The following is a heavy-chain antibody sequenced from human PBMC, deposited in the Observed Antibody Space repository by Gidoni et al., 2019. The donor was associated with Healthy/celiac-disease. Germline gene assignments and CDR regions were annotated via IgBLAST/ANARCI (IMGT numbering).Heavy chain of an antibody. CDR2: IIPIFGTA. V-gene: IGHV1-69*01. CDR3: ARDEGLYGSGYYYYYGMDV. CDR1: GGTFSSYA. J-gene: IGHJ6*02. D-gene: IGHD3-10*01. Sequence: QVQLVQSGAEVKKPGSSVKVSCKASGGTFSSYAISWVRQAPGQGLEWMGGIIPIFGTANYAQKFQGRVTITADESTSTAYMELSSLRSEDTAVYYCARDEGLYGSGYYYYYGMDVWGQGTTVTVSS.